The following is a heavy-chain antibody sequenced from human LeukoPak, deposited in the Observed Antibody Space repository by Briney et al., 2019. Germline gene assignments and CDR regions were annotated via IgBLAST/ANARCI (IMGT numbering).Heavy chain of an antibody. CDR2: ISSSGSTI. Sequence: GGSLRLSCAASGFTFSDYYMSWIRQAPGKGLEWVSYISSSGSTIYYADSVKGRFTISRDNAKNSLYLQMNSLRAEHTSVYYWARVGGSSGWPEYFQHWGQGTLVTVSS. CDR3: ARVGGSSGWPEYFQH. CDR1: GFTFSDYY. V-gene: IGHV3-11*04. D-gene: IGHD6-19*01. J-gene: IGHJ1*01.